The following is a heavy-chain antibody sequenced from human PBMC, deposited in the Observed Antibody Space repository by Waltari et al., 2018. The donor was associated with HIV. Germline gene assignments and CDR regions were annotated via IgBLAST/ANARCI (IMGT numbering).Heavy chain of an antibody. CDR1: GFNFSTPG. D-gene: IGHD2-15*01. V-gene: IGHV3-30*18. CDR2: ISYNGLNK. J-gene: IGHJ6*02. Sequence: QVQLEESGGRVVQPGRSLRLTCVASGFNFSTPGMHWVRQAPGKGLEWVAVISYNGLNKYYVDSVKGRFTISRDNSNSTLFLQMSSLRPDDTAVYYCAKDLVTRGFFYFYGMHVWGQGTTVTVSS. CDR3: AKDLVTRGFFYFYGMHV.